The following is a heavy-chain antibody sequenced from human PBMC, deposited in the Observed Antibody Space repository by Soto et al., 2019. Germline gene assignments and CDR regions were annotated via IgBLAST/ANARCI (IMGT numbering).Heavy chain of an antibody. V-gene: IGHV3-53*01. Sequence: EVQLVESGGGLIPPGGSLRLSCAASGFLVNSAYMTWVRQAPGKGLEWLSMINSDGSTLYAESVKGRFTISRDNSKNRLDLQMNSLRAEDTAMYCCARSGYSCAGGYWGQGTLVIVTS. CDR2: INSDGST. D-gene: IGHD5-18*01. CDR1: GFLVNSAY. CDR3: ARSGYSCAGGY. J-gene: IGHJ4*02.